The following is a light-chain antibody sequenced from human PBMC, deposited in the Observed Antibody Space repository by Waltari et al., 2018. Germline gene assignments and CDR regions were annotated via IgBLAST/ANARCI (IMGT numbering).Light chain of an antibody. CDR2: MAS. CDR3: QHYNIYPWT. J-gene: IGKJ1*01. CDR1: QSLNTW. V-gene: IGKV1-5*03. Sequence: DIQLTQSPSTLSASVGARVTITCRASQSLNTWLAWYQVKPGKAPKLLIYMASDLESGVPARFSGSGSGTEFTLTITSLQPDDFATYYCQHYNIYPWTFGRGTKVEI.